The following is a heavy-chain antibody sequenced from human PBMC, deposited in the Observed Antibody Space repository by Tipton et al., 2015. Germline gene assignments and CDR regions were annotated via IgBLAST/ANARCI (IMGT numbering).Heavy chain of an antibody. D-gene: IGHD5-12*01. CDR3: AKPPGYILDS. J-gene: IGHJ5*01. CDR1: GFIFSHYP. V-gene: IGHV3-23*01. CDR2: ITGGGDVT. Sequence: SLRLSCAASGFIFSHYPMNWVRQAPGKGLEWVSAITGGGDVTYYADSVRGRFTISRDNSQNTVYLQMDSLRAEDTAIYYCAKPPGYILDSWGQGTLVTVSS.